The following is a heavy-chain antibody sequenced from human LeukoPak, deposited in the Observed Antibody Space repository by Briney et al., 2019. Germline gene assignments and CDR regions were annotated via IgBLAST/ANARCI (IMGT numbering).Heavy chain of an antibody. Sequence: GGSLRLSCAASGFTFSSYGMSWVRQAPGKGLEWVSAITGSGGTTYYADSVKGRFTISRDNSKNTLYMQMNSLRAGDTAVYYCAKDRLGAILYLDYWPGNPGHRLL. CDR3: AKDRLGAILYLDY. V-gene: IGHV3-23*01. CDR1: GFTFSSYG. CDR2: ITGSGGTT. J-gene: IGHJ4*02. D-gene: IGHD1-26*01.